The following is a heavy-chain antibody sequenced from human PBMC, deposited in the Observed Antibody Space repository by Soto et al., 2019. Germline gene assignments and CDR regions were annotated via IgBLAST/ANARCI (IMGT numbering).Heavy chain of an antibody. V-gene: IGHV1-3*01. CDR2: INAGNGNT. Sequence: ASVKVSFKASGYTFTSYAMHWVRQAPGQRLEWMGWINAGNGNTKYSQKFQGRVTITRDTSASTAYMELSSLRSEDTAVYYCARIPQQTPAAVSPGAFDIWGQGTMVTVSS. CDR1: GYTFTSYA. D-gene: IGHD2-2*01. CDR3: ARIPQQTPAAVSPGAFDI. J-gene: IGHJ3*02.